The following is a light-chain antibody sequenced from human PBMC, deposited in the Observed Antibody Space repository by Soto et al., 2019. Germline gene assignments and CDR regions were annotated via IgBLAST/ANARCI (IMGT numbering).Light chain of an antibody. CDR3: CSYAGIRGL. J-gene: IGLJ1*01. V-gene: IGLV2-23*01. CDR2: EGS. Sequence: QSVLTQPASVSGSPGQSITISCTGTSSDVGSYNLVSWYQQHPGKAPKLMIYEGSKRPSGVSNRFSGSKSGNTASLTISGLQAEDESDYYCCSYAGIRGLFGTGTKFTVL. CDR1: SSDVGSYNL.